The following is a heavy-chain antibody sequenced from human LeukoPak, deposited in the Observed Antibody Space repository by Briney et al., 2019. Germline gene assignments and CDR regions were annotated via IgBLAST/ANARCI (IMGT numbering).Heavy chain of an antibody. CDR1: GFTFSDYY. Sequence: GGSLGLSCAASGFTFSDYYMSWIRQAPGKGLEWVSYISSGGSTIKYADSVKGRFTISRDNAKNSLYLQMNSLRAEDTAVYYCAELGITMIGGVWGKGTTVTISS. J-gene: IGHJ6*04. V-gene: IGHV3-11*04. D-gene: IGHD3-10*02. CDR3: AELGITMIGGV. CDR2: ISSGGSTI.